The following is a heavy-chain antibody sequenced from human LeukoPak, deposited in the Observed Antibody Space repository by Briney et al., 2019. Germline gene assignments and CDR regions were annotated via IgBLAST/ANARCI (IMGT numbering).Heavy chain of an antibody. CDR2: IYYSGST. Sequence: SETLSLTCTVSGGSISSYYWSWIRQPPGKGLEWIGYIYYSGSTNYNPSLKSRVTISVDTSKNQFSLKLSSVTAADTAVYYCASRITIFWGFDPWGQGTLVTVSS. V-gene: IGHV4-59*01. D-gene: IGHD3-9*01. CDR1: GGSISSYY. CDR3: ASRITIFWGFDP. J-gene: IGHJ5*02.